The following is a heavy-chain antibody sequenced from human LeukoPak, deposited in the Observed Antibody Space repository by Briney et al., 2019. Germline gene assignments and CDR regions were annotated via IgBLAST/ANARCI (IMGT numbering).Heavy chain of an antibody. V-gene: IGHV4-39*01. CDR3: ARLSRPTSYYYMDV. CDR1: GGSISSSSYY. Sequence: SETLSLTCTVSGGSISSSSYYWGWIRQPPGKGLEWIGSIYYSGSTYYNPSLKSRVTISVDTSKNQFSLKLSSVTAADTAVYYCARLSRPTSYYYMDVWGKGTTVTVSS. J-gene: IGHJ6*03. CDR2: IYYSGST.